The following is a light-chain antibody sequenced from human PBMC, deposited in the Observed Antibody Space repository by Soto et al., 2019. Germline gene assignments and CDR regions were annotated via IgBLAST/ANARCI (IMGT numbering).Light chain of an antibody. CDR2: TAS. V-gene: IGKV1-5*03. J-gene: IGKJ1*01. CDR3: KQHNPYPT. Sequence: DIQMTQSPTTLSASVGDRVTITCRASHSVGSSLAWYQQQPGKAPHLLIYTASTLESGVPSRFSGSESGTDSTLTISSLQPDDFATYYCKQHNPYPTCGQGTKVDI. CDR1: HSVGSS.